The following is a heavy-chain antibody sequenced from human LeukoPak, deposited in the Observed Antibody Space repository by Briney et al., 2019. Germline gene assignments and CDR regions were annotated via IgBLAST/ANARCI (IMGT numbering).Heavy chain of an antibody. Sequence: GGSLRLSCAASGFTFSSYALGWVRQAPGKGLEWVSAISANGDTTYYADSVKGRFTISRDNSKNTLYLHMNSLRAEDTAVYYCANWQSGSRVFFDYWGQGTLVTVSS. D-gene: IGHD1-26*01. J-gene: IGHJ4*02. CDR3: ANWQSGSRVFFDY. V-gene: IGHV3-23*01. CDR2: ISANGDTT. CDR1: GFTFSSYA.